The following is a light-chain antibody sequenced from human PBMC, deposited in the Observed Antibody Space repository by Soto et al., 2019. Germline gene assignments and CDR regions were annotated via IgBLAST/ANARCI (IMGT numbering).Light chain of an antibody. CDR2: EVS. CDR3: TSYTNTGARV. V-gene: IGLV2-14*01. CDR1: SSDVGGYKY. Sequence: QSALTQPASVSGSPGQSITISCTGTSSDVGGYKYVSWYQQHPGKAPKLMIYEVSNRPSGISNRFSGSKSGNTASLTISGLQAEDEADYYCTSYTNTGARVFGGGTQLTVL. J-gene: IGLJ3*02.